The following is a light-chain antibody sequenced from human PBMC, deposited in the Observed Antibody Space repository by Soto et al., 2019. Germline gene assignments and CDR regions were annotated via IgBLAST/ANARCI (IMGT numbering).Light chain of an antibody. CDR2: AAS. V-gene: IGKV1-12*01. CDR1: QGISSW. Sequence: DIQMTHSPSSVSASVLYIVTITFRSSQGISSWLAWYQQKPGKAPKLLIYAASSLQSGAPSRFSGSGSGTDFTLTISSLQPEDFATYYCQKANSFPINFGQGTRLEIK. J-gene: IGKJ5*01. CDR3: QKANSFPIN.